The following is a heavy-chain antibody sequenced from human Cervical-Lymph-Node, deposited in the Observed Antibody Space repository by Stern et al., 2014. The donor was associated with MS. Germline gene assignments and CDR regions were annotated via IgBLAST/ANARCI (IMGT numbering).Heavy chain of an antibody. Sequence: QVTLKESGPTLVKPTQTLTLTCTCSGFSLTADGVGVGWIRQSPGKALEWLALVYWDADKRYTPSLKSRLTITKDTSKNQVVLTMTNMAPVDTATYYCARRVVALVRGVTQFDYWGQGALVTVSS. CDR1: GFSLTADGVG. CDR2: VYWDADK. J-gene: IGHJ4*02. D-gene: IGHD3-10*01. CDR3: ARRVVALVRGVTQFDY. V-gene: IGHV2-5*02.